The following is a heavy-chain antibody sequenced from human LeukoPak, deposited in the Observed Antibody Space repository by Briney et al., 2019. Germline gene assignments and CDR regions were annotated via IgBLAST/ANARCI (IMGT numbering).Heavy chain of an antibody. CDR2: ISAYNGNT. CDR3: ARQVDSTMALPDY. V-gene: IGHV1-18*01. J-gene: IGHJ4*02. D-gene: IGHD2/OR15-2a*01. CDR1: GYTFSNYG. Sequence: ASVKVSCEASGYTFSNYGLTWVRQAPGRGLEWMGWISAYNGNTNYAQQFQDRVTMTTDTSTSTAYMELRSLTSDDTAVYYCARQVDSTMALPDYWGQGTLVTVSS.